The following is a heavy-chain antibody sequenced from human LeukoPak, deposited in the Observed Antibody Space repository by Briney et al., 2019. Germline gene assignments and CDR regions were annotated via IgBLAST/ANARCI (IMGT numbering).Heavy chain of an antibody. D-gene: IGHD5-24*01. CDR1: GYTFTVSY. CDR2: INPNSGGT. Sequence: ASVKVSCKASGYTFTVSYMDWVRQAPGQGLEWMGWINPNSGGTNYAQKFQGRVTMTRDTSISTAYMELSRLRSDGTAVYYCATRDGYNLRAFDIWGQGTMVTVSS. J-gene: IGHJ3*02. V-gene: IGHV1-2*02. CDR3: ATRDGYNLRAFDI.